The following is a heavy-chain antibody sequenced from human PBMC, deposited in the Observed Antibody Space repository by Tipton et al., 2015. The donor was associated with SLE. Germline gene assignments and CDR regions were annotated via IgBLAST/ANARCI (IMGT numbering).Heavy chain of an antibody. V-gene: IGHV3-21*03. CDR1: GFTFSSYS. J-gene: IGHJ6*02. CDR3: AREVGTACYYYYGMDV. D-gene: IGHD1-7*01. CDR2: ISSSSSYI. Sequence: SLRLSCAASGFTFSSYSMNCVRQAPGKGLEWVSSISSSSSYIYYADSVKGRFTISRDNAKNSLYLQMNSLRAEDTAVYYCAREVGTACYYYYGMDVWGQGTTVTVSS.